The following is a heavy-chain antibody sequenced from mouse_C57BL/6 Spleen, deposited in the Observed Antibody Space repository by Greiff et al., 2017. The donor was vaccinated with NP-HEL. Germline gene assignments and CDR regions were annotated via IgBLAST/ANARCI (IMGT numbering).Heavy chain of an antibody. D-gene: IGHD1-1*01. J-gene: IGHJ4*01. CDR2: ISDGGSYT. CDR1: GFTFSSYA. CDR3: ARDYGSSYVGAMDY. V-gene: IGHV5-4*01. Sequence: EVMLVESGGGLVKPGGSLKLSCAASGFTFSSYAMSWVRQTPEKRLEWVATISDGGSYTYYPDNVKGRFTISRDNAKNNLYLQMSHLKSEDTAMYYCARDYGSSYVGAMDYWGQGTSVTVSS.